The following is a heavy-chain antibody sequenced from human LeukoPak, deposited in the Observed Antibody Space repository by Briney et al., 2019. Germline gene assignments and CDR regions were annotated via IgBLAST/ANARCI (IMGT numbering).Heavy chain of an antibody. CDR3: AKRSRYCSSTSCSITPFDY. V-gene: IGHV3-23*01. Sequence: PGGSLRLSCAASGFTFSSYAMSWVRQAPGKGLEWVSAISCSGGSTYYADSVKGRFTISRDNSKNTLYLQMNSLRAEDTAVYYCAKRSRYCSSTSCSITPFDYWGQGTLVTVSS. CDR1: GFTFSSYA. CDR2: ISCSGGST. J-gene: IGHJ4*02. D-gene: IGHD2-2*01.